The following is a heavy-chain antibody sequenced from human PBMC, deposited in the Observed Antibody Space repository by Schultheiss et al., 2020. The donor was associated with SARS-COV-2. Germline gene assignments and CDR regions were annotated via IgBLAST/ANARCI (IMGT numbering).Heavy chain of an antibody. V-gene: IGHV1-69*06. CDR2: IITLFGTP. CDR1: GGTFNNFV. D-gene: IGHD3-3*01. J-gene: IGHJ4*02. Sequence: SVKVSCKASGGTFNNFVIHWVRQAPEKGFEWVGGIITLFGTPNYAQNFQGRLTITADKSTKTVYMQLDSLTFDDTAVYYCATARSGYYGGVDYWGQGTLVTVSS. CDR3: ATARSGYYGGVDY.